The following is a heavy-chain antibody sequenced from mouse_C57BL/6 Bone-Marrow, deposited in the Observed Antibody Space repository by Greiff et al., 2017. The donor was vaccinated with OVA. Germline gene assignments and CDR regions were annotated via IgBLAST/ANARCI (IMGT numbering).Heavy chain of an antibody. Sequence: VQLQQSGPELVKPGASVKISCKASGYTFTDYCMNWVKQSPGKSLEWIGDIHPNNGGTSYNQKFTGKAALTVDKSSSTAYMDLRSLTSEDSAVYDVARKTGDWNFDYWGQGTTLTVSS. J-gene: IGHJ2*01. CDR1: GYTFTDYC. V-gene: IGHV1-26*01. D-gene: IGHD4-1*01. CDR2: IHPNNGGT. CDR3: ARKTGDWNFDY.